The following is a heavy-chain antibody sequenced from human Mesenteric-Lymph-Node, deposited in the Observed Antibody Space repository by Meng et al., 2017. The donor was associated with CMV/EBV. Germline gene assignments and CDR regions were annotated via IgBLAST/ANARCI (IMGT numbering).Heavy chain of an antibody. J-gene: IGHJ6*02. CDR3: TRGDRMDV. Sequence: QTLSLTCAASGFTFSSYEMNWVRQAPGKGVEWVGFIRSKIYGGRAEYAASVKGRFTISRDDSKSIAYLQMNSLQTEDTAVYYCTRGDRMDVWGQGTTVTVSS. CDR2: IRSKIYGGRA. CDR1: GFTFSSYE. V-gene: IGHV3-49*04.